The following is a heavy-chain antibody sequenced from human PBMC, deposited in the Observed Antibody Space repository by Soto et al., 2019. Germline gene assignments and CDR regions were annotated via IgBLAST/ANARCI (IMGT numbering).Heavy chain of an antibody. Sequence: AGGSLRLSCAASGFTFSSYAISWVRQAPGKGLEWVSAISDGGDRTYYADSVEGRFTISRDNSKNTLYLQLNSLRAEDTAVYYCAKPYYYHSSGYFGSWGQGTLVTVSS. CDR2: ISDGGDRT. J-gene: IGHJ5*01. V-gene: IGHV3-23*01. D-gene: IGHD3-22*01. CDR3: AKPYYYHSSGYFGS. CDR1: GFTFSSYA.